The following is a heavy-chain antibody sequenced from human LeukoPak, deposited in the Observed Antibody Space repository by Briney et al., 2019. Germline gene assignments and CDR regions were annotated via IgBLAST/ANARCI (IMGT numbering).Heavy chain of an antibody. CDR1: GYTFTCYG. V-gene: IGHV1-18*01. Sequence: WASVKVSCKASGYTFTCYGISWVRQAPGQGLEWMGWISDYNGNTNYAQKLQGRVTMTTDTSTSTAYMELRSLRSDDTAVYYCARQNSRARLDYWGQGTLVTVSS. J-gene: IGHJ4*02. CDR2: ISDYNGNT. D-gene: IGHD6-13*01. CDR3: ARQNSRARLDY.